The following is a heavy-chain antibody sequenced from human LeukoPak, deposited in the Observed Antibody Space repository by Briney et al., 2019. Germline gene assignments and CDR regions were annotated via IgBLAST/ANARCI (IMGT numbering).Heavy chain of an antibody. D-gene: IGHD1-26*01. CDR2: IWYDGNKK. CDR1: DFSFSSYG. CDR3: AREWDSGSYYLGYFDY. V-gene: IGHV3-33*01. Sequence: GGALILCCASSDFSFSSYGMGWGRQAPGKGLEWLTVIWYDGNKKYYADSVKGRFTISRDNSNNMEDLQMNSVKCEDTAVYFCAREWDSGSYYLGYFDYWGQGTLDSVSS. J-gene: IGHJ4*02.